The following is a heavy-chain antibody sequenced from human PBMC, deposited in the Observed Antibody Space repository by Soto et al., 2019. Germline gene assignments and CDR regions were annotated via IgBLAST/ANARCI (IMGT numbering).Heavy chain of an antibody. CDR1: GFTFSSYG. CDR2: ISYDGSNK. V-gene: IGHV3-30*18. Sequence: GGSLRLSCAASGFTFSSYGMHWVRQAPGKGLEWVAVISYDGSNKYYADSVKGRFTISRDNSKNTLYLQMNSLRAEDTAVYYCAKDLLIWGQGTMVTVSS. J-gene: IGHJ3*02. CDR3: AKDLLI.